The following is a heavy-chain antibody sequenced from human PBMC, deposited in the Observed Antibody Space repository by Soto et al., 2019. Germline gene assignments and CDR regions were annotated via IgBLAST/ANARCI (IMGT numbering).Heavy chain of an antibody. CDR2: ISAYNGNT. D-gene: IGHD6-13*01. J-gene: IGHJ6*02. CDR3: ARDWGPGIAAAGTSLYCYYGMDV. Sequence: QVQLVQSGAEVKKPGASVKVSCKASGYTFTSYGISWVRQAPGQGLGWMGWISAYNGNTNYAQKLQGRVTMTTDTSTSTAYMELRSLRSDNTAVYYCARDWGPGIAAAGTSLYCYYGMDVWGQGTTVTVSS. V-gene: IGHV1-18*01. CDR1: GYTFTSYG.